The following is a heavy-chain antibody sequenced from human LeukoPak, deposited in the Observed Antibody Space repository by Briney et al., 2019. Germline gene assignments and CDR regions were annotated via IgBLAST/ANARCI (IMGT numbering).Heavy chain of an antibody. CDR2: LTPLAGTP. Sequence: SVKVSCKASGDTFGTFSFNWVRQAPSEGLEWLGGLTPLAGTPNYAQKFQGRLTISADKSSSTVYMELSRLTSEDTAVYFCAKFWSGYYTDWGQGTLVSVSS. V-gene: IGHV1-69*06. D-gene: IGHD3-3*01. CDR1: GDTFGTFS. CDR3: AKFWSGYYTD. J-gene: IGHJ4*02.